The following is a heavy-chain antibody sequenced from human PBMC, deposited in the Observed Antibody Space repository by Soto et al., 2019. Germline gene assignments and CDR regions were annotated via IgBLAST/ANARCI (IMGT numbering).Heavy chain of an antibody. V-gene: IGHV1-18*01. D-gene: IGHD2-15*01. CDR3: ARVVVAATPAQAAFDI. J-gene: IGHJ3*02. Sequence: ASVKVSCKASGYTFTSYGISWVRQAPGQGLEWMGWISAYNGNTNYAQKLQGRVTMTTDTSTSTAYMELRSLRSDDTAVYYCARVVVAATPAQAAFDIWGQGTMVTVSS. CDR2: ISAYNGNT. CDR1: GYTFTSYG.